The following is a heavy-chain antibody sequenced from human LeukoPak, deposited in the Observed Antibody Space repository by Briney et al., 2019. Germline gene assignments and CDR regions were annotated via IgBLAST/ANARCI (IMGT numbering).Heavy chain of an antibody. D-gene: IGHD4-11*01. J-gene: IGHJ3*02. V-gene: IGHV3-53*05. CDR2: IYSGSST. CDR1: GFIVRNYY. CDR3: ARGQHRVTYSDDAFDI. Sequence: GGSLRLSCAASGFIVRNYYLSWVRQAPGKGLEWVSVIYSGSSTYYADSVKGRFTISRDNSKNTLYLQMNSLRAEDTAVYYCARGQHRVTYSDDAFDIWGQGTMVTVSS.